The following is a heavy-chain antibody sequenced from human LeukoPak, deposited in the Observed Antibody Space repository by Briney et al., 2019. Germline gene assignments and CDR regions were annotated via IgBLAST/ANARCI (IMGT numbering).Heavy chain of an antibody. CDR3: ARRVEYSGYDLYFDY. Sequence: SETLSLTCTVSGGSITTSTYYWGWIRQPPGKGLEWIGSIYYSGSTYYNPSLKSRVTISVDTSKNQFSLKLSSVTAADTAVYYCARRVEYSGYDLYFDYWGQGTLVTVSS. D-gene: IGHD5-12*01. V-gene: IGHV4-39*01. CDR1: GGSITTSTYY. CDR2: IYYSGST. J-gene: IGHJ4*02.